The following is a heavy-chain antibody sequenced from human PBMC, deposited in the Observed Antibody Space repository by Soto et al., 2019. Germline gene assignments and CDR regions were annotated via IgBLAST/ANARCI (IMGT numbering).Heavy chain of an antibody. V-gene: IGHV1-69*01. Sequence: QVQLVQSGAEVKKPGSSVKVSCKASGGTFSSYAISWVRQAPGQALEGMGGIIPNFGTANHTQKFQGRVTITADEATGTACMEVIRLRSEDSAVYYCAKSGYRSGWYDHCCQGTLVTVSS. CDR1: GGTFSSYA. CDR2: IIPNFGTA. CDR3: AKSGYRSGWYDH. D-gene: IGHD6-25*01. J-gene: IGHJ5*02.